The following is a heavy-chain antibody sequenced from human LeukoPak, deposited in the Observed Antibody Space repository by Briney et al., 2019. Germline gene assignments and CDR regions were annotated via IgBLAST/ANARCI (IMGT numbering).Heavy chain of an antibody. Sequence: GGTLRLSCAASGFTFSSYALSWVRHAPGKGLERVSTISGSGGSTYYADSVKGRFTISRDNSKNTLYLQMNSLRAEDTAVYYCARGGVVTAKYFFDYWGQGTLVTVSS. D-gene: IGHD2-21*02. CDR2: ISGSGGST. J-gene: IGHJ4*02. CDR3: ARGGVVTAKYFFDY. CDR1: GFTFSSYA. V-gene: IGHV3-23*01.